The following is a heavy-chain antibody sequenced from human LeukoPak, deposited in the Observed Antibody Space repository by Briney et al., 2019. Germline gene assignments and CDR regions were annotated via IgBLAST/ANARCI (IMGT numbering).Heavy chain of an antibody. J-gene: IGHJ4*02. Sequence: GGSLRLSCVGSGFTFSSDWMTWVRQAPGKGLEWVANISPNGNDKHYLDSVKGRFTISRDNAKNSLFLQMNSLRAEDTALYYCAISRYYAFDYWGQGSLVTVSS. D-gene: IGHD3-22*01. CDR2: ISPNGNDK. CDR3: AISRYYAFDY. V-gene: IGHV3-7*02. CDR1: GFTFSSDW.